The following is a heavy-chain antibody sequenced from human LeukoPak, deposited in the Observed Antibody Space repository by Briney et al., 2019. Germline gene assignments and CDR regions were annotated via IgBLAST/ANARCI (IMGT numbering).Heavy chain of an antibody. CDR2: IDPNSGGT. CDR3: ARDRGGSYFDDAFDI. J-gene: IGHJ3*02. CDR1: GYTFTGYF. Sequence: ASVKVSCKASGYTFTGYFMHWVRQAPGQGLEWMGWIDPNSGGTNYAQKFQGRVTMTRDTSISTAYMELSRLRSDDTAVYYCARDRGGSYFDDAFDIWGQGTMVTVSS. V-gene: IGHV1-2*02. D-gene: IGHD1-26*01.